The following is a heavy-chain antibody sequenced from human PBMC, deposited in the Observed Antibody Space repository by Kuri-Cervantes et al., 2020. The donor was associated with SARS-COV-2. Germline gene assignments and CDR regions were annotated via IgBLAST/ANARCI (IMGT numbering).Heavy chain of an antibody. J-gene: IGHJ4*02. CDR3: ARARSRDGYNFVDY. V-gene: IGHV1-3*01. CDR2: INAGNGNT. Sequence: GDSLQISCKASGYTFTSYAMHWVRQAPGQRLEWMGWINAGNGNTKYSQKFQGRGTITRDTSASTAYMELSSLRSADTAVYYCARARSRDGYNFVDYWGQGALVTVSS. CDR1: GYTFTSYA. D-gene: IGHD5-24*01.